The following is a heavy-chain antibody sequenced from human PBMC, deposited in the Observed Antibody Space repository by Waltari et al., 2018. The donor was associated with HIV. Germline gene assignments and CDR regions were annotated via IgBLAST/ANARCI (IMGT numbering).Heavy chain of an antibody. CDR3: ARRLAYYGSGSSQHAFDI. CDR1: GGSFSGDY. Sequence: QVQLQQWGAGLLKPPETLSLTCAVYGGSFSGDYWTWTRQPPGKGLAWIGEINHSGSTNYNPSLKSRVTISVDTSKNQFSLKLSSVTAADTAVYYCARRLAYYGSGSSQHAFDIWGQGTMVTVSS. D-gene: IGHD3-10*01. V-gene: IGHV4-34*01. CDR2: INHSGST. J-gene: IGHJ3*02.